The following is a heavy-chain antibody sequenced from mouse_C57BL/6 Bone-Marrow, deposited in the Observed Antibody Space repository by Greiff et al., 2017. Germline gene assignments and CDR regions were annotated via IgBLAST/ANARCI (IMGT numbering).Heavy chain of an antibody. D-gene: IGHD3-2*02. J-gene: IGHJ3*01. CDR1: GFTFSSYG. CDR2: ISSGGSYT. CDR3: ARHNGGQLRLGMAY. V-gene: IGHV5-6*01. Sequence: EVMLVESGGDLVKPGGSLKLSCAASGFTFSSYGMSWVRQTPDKRLEWVATISSGGSYTYYPDSVKGRFTISRDNAKNTLYVQMSSLKSEDTAMYYCARHNGGQLRLGMAYWGQGTLVTVSA.